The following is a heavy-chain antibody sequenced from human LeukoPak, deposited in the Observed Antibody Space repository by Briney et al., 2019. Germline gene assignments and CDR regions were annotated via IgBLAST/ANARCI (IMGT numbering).Heavy chain of an antibody. CDR3: ARTNLGSGWRFDY. CDR2: ISYDGSNK. J-gene: IGHJ4*02. V-gene: IGHV3-30*03. CDR1: GFTFSSHG. D-gene: IGHD6-19*01. Sequence: GGSLRLSCAASGFTFSSHGMHWVRQAPGKGLEWVAVISYDGSNKYYADSVKGRFTISRDNSKNTLYLQMNSLRAEDTAVYYCARTNLGSGWRFDYWGQGTLVTVSS.